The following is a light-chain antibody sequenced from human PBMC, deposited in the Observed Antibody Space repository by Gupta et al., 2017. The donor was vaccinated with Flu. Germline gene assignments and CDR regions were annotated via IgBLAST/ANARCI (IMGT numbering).Light chain of an antibody. CDR2: AAS. V-gene: IGKV1-39*01. Sequence: GDRFTSTRRASQSVSNFLHWYQQKPGKAPKLLIYAASTLQGGGPSRCSGSGSGTDFTLTINSLQPADFATYYCQQGYSTPQTFGRGTTVEIK. J-gene: IGKJ4*02. CDR1: QSVSNF. CDR3: QQGYSTPQT.